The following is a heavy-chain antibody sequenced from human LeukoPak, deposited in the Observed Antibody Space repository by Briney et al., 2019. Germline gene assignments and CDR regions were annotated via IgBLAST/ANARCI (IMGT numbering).Heavy chain of an antibody. CDR1: GLSLSNYP. CDR3: AATCYDFWSGLSYYYYGMDV. CDR2: ISGSGGST. J-gene: IGHJ6*02. Sequence: GGSLRLSCEASGLSLSNYPMHWVRQAPGKGLEWVSAISGSGGSTYYADSVKGRFTISRDNSKNTLYLQMNSLRAEDTAVYYCAATCYDFWSGLSYYYYGMDVWGQGTTVTVSS. V-gene: IGHV3-23*01. D-gene: IGHD3-3*01.